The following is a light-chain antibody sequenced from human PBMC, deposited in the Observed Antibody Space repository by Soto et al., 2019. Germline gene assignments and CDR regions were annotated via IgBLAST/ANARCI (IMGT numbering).Light chain of an antibody. J-gene: IGKJ5*01. CDR3: QQRSNFIT. CDR1: QSVSSY. Sequence: IVLTQSPATLSLSPGERATLSCRASQSVSSYLAWYQQKHGQAPRLLIYDASNRATGIPARFSGSGSGTDFTLTISSLEPEDFAVYYCQQRSNFITFGQGTRLEIK. V-gene: IGKV3-11*01. CDR2: DAS.